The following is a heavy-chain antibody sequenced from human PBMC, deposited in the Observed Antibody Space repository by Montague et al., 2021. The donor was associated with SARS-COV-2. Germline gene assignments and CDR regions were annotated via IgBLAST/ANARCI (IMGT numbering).Heavy chain of an antibody. Sequence: PALVKPTQTLTLTCTFSGFSLTTSGMSVTWIRQPPGKALEWLARIDWDDDTYYRTSPETRLTLSKDTSKNQVALTMTNVDPADTGTYFCARMRRHGGSVLDDLFDIWGQGTFVTVSS. CDR2: IDWDDDT. D-gene: IGHD1-26*01. CDR1: GFSLTTSGMS. CDR3: ARMRRHGGSVLDDLFDI. J-gene: IGHJ3*02. V-gene: IGHV2-70*11.